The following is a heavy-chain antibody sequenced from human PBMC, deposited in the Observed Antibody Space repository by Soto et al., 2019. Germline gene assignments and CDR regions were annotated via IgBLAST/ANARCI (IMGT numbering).Heavy chain of an antibody. CDR3: AREDDSSGWYGSFDI. V-gene: IGHV1-18*01. D-gene: IGHD6-19*01. J-gene: IGHJ3*02. CDR1: GYTFTCYG. Sequence: GASVKVSCKASGYTFTCYGISWVRQAPGQGLEWMGWISAYNGNTNYAQKLQGRVTMTTDTSTSTAYMELRSLRSDDTAVYYCAREDDSSGWYGSFDIWGQGTMVTVSS. CDR2: ISAYNGNT.